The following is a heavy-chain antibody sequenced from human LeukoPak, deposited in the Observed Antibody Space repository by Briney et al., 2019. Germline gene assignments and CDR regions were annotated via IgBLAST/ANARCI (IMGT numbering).Heavy chain of an antibody. CDR1: GYTFTSNV. V-gene: IGHV1-18*01. Sequence: ASVKVSCKASGYTFTSNVISWVRQAPGQGLEWMEWISGYNGNTKYAQKLQGRVTMTTDTSTKTAYLELRSLRSDDTAVYYCARDYLGPYYFDYWGQGTLVTVSS. J-gene: IGHJ4*02. CDR2: ISGYNGNT. D-gene: IGHD3-10*01. CDR3: ARDYLGPYYFDY.